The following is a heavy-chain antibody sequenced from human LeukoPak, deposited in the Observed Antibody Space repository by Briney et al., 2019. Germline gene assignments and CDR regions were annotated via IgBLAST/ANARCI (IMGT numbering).Heavy chain of an antibody. D-gene: IGHD3-22*01. J-gene: IGHJ4*02. V-gene: IGHV4-30-2*05. CDR2: IYHSGST. CDR3: AGYDSSGYYVDY. Sequence: SVTLSLTCAVSGGSISSGGYSWSWIRQPPGKGLEWIGYIYHSGSTYYNPSLKSRVTISVDTSKNQFSLKLSSVTAADTAVYYCAGYDSSGYYVDYWGQGTLVTVSS. CDR1: GGSISSGGYS.